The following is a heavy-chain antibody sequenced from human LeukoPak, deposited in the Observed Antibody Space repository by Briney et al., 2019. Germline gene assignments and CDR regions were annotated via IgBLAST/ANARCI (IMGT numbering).Heavy chain of an antibody. CDR2: IRYDGSDK. CDR3: AKKSGSYYDSSPVACDI. J-gene: IGHJ3*02. V-gene: IGHV3-30*02. CDR1: GFPFSTYG. Sequence: GGSLRLSCAASGFPFSTYGMHWVRQAPGKGLEWVAFIRYDGSDKYYADSVKGRFTISRDNSKNTLYLQMNYLRAEDTAVYYCAKKSGSYYDSSPVACDIWGQGTMVTVSS. D-gene: IGHD3-22*01.